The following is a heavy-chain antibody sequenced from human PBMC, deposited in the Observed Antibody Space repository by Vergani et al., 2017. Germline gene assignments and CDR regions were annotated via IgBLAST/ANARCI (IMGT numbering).Heavy chain of an antibody. V-gene: IGHV4-34*01. CDR2: INHSGST. Sequence: QVQLQQWGAGLLKPSETLSLTCAVYGGSFSGYYWSWIRQPPGKGLEWIGEINHSGSTNYNPSLKSRVTISVDTSKNQFSLKLSSVTAAETAVYYCARGXFEVLWFGEVMPQDYYYYMDVWGKGTTVTVSS. D-gene: IGHD3-10*01. J-gene: IGHJ6*03. CDR3: ARGXFEVLWFGEVMPQDYYYYMDV. CDR1: GGSFSGYY.